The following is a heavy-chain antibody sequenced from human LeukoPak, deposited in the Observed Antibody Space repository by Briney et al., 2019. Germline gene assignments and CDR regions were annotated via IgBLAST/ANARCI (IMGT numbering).Heavy chain of an antibody. D-gene: IGHD6-13*01. V-gene: IGHV4-59*08. CDR1: GGSISSYY. CDR2: IYYSGST. CDR3: ARHEGGIAASGYYYYYGMDV. J-gene: IGHJ6*02. Sequence: PSETLSLTCTVSGGSISSYYWSWIRQPPGKGLEWIGYIYYSGSTNYNPSLKSRVTISVHTSKNQFSLKLSSVTAADTAVYSCARHEGGIAASGYYYYYGMDVWGQGTTVTVSS.